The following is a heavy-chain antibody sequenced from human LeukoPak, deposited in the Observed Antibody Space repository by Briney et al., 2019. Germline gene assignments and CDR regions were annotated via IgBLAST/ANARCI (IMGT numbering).Heavy chain of an antibody. CDR3: ARDWGSDDTSAYYSNSSAEYFHH. CDR1: GGTFSSYA. V-gene: IGHV1-18*01. D-gene: IGHD3-22*01. CDR2: ISAYNGNT. Sequence: ASVTVSCKASGGTFSSYAISWVRQAPGQGLEWMGWISAYNGNTNYAQKLQGRVTMTTDTSTSTAYMELRSLRSDDTAVYYCARDWGSDDTSAYYSNSSAEYFHHWGQGTLVTVSS. J-gene: IGHJ1*01.